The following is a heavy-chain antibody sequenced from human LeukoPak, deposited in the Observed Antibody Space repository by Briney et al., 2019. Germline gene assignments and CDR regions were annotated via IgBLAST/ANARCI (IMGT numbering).Heavy chain of an antibody. CDR3: ARGARAGYNLEPFDY. CDR1: GGSMGSYY. D-gene: IGHD5-24*01. J-gene: IGHJ4*02. CDR2: IYYSGST. V-gene: IGHV4-59*08. Sequence: SQTLSLTCTDSGGSMGSYYWSWIRQPPGKGLEWIGYIYYSGSTKYNPSLKSRVTISVDTSKNQFSLKLSSVTAADTAVYYCARGARAGYNLEPFDYWGQGTLVTVSS.